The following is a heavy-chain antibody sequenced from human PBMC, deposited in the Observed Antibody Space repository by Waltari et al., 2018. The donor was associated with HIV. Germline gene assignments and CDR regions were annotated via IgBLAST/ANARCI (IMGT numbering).Heavy chain of an antibody. CDR1: GLTFRNHW. D-gene: IGHD3-10*01. J-gene: IGHJ6*02. CDR3: AQLFVVNGMDV. V-gene: IGHV3-74*01. Sequence: EVQLVESGGRLVQPGGSLRLSCAASGLTFRNHWMHWVRQVPGKGLVWVLGINSEGTTRNYADFVKGRFTISRDNAKNTLHLQMNSLRVEDTAVYYCAQLFVVNGMDVWGQGTTVTVFS. CDR2: INSEGTTR.